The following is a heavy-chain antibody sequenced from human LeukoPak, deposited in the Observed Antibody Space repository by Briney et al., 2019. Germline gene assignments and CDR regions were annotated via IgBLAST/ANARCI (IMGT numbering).Heavy chain of an antibody. Sequence: SETLSLTFAVSGDSVSSSSYYWAWVRQPPGKGLGWIGMIYYTGATYCSPSLKSRVTISLDTSRNEFSLRLSSVTASDTAVYYCARHFSNSAPTYWGQGTLVTVSS. CDR1: GDSVSSSSYY. CDR3: ARHFSNSAPTY. D-gene: IGHD2/OR15-2a*01. J-gene: IGHJ4*02. V-gene: IGHV4-39*01. CDR2: IYYTGAT.